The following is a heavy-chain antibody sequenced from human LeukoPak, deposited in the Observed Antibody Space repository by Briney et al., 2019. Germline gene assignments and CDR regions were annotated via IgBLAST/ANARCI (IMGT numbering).Heavy chain of an antibody. CDR1: GFTFSSYG. CDR2: IWYDGSYK. V-gene: IGHV3-33*06. J-gene: IGHJ4*02. CDR3: AKDILTGFFDY. D-gene: IGHD3-9*01. Sequence: GGSLRLSCAASGFTFSSYGMHWVRQAPGKGLEWVAVIWYDGSYKYNADSVKGRFTISRDNSKNMLYLRMDSLRAEDTAVYYCAKDILTGFFDYWGQGTLVTVSS.